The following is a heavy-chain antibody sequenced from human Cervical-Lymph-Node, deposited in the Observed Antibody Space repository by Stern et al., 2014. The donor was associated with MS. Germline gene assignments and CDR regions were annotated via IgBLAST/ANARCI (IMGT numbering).Heavy chain of an antibody. CDR3: ARDSGSGMLYYFDF. Sequence: EVQLVQSGGGLVQPGGSLRLSCAASGFTSNTYSLNWVRQAPGKGLEWVSYISSSSSTIHYADSVKGRFTISRDNAKNSLYLQMNSLRAEDTAVYYCARDSGSGMLYYFDFWGQGSLVAVSS. D-gene: IGHD2-15*01. V-gene: IGHV3-48*01. CDR1: GFTSNTYS. J-gene: IGHJ4*02. CDR2: ISSSSSTI.